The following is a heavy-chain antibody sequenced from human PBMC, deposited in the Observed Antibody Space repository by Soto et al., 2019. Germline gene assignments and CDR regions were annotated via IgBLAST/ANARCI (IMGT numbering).Heavy chain of an antibody. CDR1: GGSISSGGYY. D-gene: IGHD3-22*01. Sequence: PSETLSLTCTVSGGSISSGGYYWSWIRQHPGKGLEWTGYIYYSGSTYYNPSLKSRVTISVDTSKNQFSPKLSSVTAADTAVYYCARGNYDSSGYYYDYWGQGTLVTVSS. J-gene: IGHJ4*02. CDR2: IYYSGST. CDR3: ARGNYDSSGYYYDY. V-gene: IGHV4-31*03.